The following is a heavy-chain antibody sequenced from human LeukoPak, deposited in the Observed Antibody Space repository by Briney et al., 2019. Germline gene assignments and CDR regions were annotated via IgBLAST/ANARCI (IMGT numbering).Heavy chain of an antibody. CDR2: INAGNGNT. CDR1: GYTFTSYA. CDR3: ARGRSGSGSYGY. D-gene: IGHD3-10*01. V-gene: IGHV1-3*01. J-gene: IGHJ4*02. Sequence: ASVKVSCKASGYTFTSYAMHWVRQAPGQRLEWMGWINAGNGNTKYSQKFQGRVTITRDTSASTAYMELSSLRSEDTAVYYCARGRSGSGSYGYWGQGTLVTVSS.